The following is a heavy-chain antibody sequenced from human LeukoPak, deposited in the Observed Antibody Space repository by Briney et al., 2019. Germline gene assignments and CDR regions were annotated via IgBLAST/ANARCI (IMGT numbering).Heavy chain of an antibody. CDR2: TYYRSMWYN. CDR1: GDSVSSNSS. J-gene: IGHJ3*01. CDR3: ARGGQGDGYSADEAFDV. D-gene: IGHD5-18*01. V-gene: IGHV6-1*01. Sequence: SQTLSLTCAISGDSVSSNSSWNWIRQSPSRGLEWLVRTYYRSMWYNDYVLSVKSRIKINPDTPKNQFSLQLNSVTPEDTAVYYCARGGQGDGYSADEAFDVWDQGTMVTVS.